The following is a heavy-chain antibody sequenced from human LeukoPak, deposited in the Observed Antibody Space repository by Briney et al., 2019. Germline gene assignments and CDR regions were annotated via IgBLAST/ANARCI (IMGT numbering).Heavy chain of an antibody. CDR2: ISWNSGSI. CDR3: ARHLRAHSSSLFFDY. CDR1: GFTFDDYA. D-gene: IGHD6-13*01. J-gene: IGHJ4*02. Sequence: GGSLRLSCAASGFTFDDYAMHWVRQAPGKGLEWVSGISWNSGSIGYADSVKGRFTISRDNAKNSLYLQMNSLRAEDTALYYCARHLRAHSSSLFFDYWGQGTLVTVSS. V-gene: IGHV3-9*01.